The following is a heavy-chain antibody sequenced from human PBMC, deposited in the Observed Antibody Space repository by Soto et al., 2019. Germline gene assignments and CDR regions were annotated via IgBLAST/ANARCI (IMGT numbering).Heavy chain of an antibody. CDR2: IGTAGDT. D-gene: IGHD3-3*01. J-gene: IGHJ3*01. CDR3: AREARVFGKAFDV. Sequence: GGSLRLSCAASGFTFSSFDMHWVRQPTGRGLEWVSAIGTAGDTYYPGSVKGRFTISRDNAKNSLHLQMNSLRAGDTAVYYCAREARVFGKAFDVWGQGTMVTVSS. CDR1: GFTFSSFD. V-gene: IGHV3-13*01.